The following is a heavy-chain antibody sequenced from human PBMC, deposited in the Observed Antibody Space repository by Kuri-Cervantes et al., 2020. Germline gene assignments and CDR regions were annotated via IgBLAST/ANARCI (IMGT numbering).Heavy chain of an antibody. V-gene: IGHV4-59*12. CDR3: ARGRRGPGRIGYSSGSRSAFDI. D-gene: IGHD6-19*01. CDR2: IYYSGST. Sequence: SETLSLTCIVSGGSISGYYWNWIRQPPGKGLEWIGYIYYSGSTNYNPSLESRITMSVDTFKNQFSLKLISVTAADTAVYYCARGRRGPGRIGYSSGSRSAFDIWGQGTMVTVSS. CDR1: GGSISGYY. J-gene: IGHJ3*02.